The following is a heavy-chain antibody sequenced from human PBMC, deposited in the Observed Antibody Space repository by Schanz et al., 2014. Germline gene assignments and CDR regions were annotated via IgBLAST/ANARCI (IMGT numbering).Heavy chain of an antibody. V-gene: IGHV3-30*18. CDR2: ISLDGSNQ. Sequence: QVQLVESGGDFVQPGGSLRLSCEVSGFTFSDYSMTWVRQPPGKGLEWVAIISLDGSNQYYADSVKGRFTISRDNSKNTLDLQMSSLRADDTAVYYCVKEGTVVSGSPRDYWGQGALVTVSS. CDR3: VKEGTVVSGSPRDY. D-gene: IGHD3-10*01. J-gene: IGHJ4*02. CDR1: GFTFSDYS.